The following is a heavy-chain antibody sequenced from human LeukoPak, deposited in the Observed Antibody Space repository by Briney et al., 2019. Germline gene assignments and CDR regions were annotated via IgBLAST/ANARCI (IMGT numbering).Heavy chain of an antibody. J-gene: IGHJ4*02. CDR2: ISSSSSYI. CDR1: GFTFSSYS. Sequence: PGGSLRLSCAASGFTFSSYSMNWVRQAPGKGLEWVSSISSSSSYIYYADSVKGRFTISRDNAKNSLYLQMNSLRAEDTAVYYCAKGEPGRYCGGDCTDYWGQGTLVTVSS. CDR3: AKGEPGRYCGGDCTDY. D-gene: IGHD2-21*02. V-gene: IGHV3-21*04.